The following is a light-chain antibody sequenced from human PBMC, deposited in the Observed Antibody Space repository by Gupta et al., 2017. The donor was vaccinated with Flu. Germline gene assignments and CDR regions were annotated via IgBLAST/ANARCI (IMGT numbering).Light chain of an antibody. CDR3: LQHENYPFT. J-gene: IGKJ3*01. Sequence: DIQMTQSPSSLSASVGDRVTVTCRASQDIRRSLGWYQQQAGKVPKRLIYGASHLESGVASRFSGSGSGTEFTLTINNLQPEDVATYYCLQHENYPFTFGHGTKVDI. V-gene: IGKV1-17*02. CDR2: GAS. CDR1: QDIRRS.